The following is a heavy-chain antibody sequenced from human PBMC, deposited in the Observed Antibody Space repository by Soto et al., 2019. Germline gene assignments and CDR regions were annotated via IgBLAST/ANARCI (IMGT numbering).Heavy chain of an antibody. CDR3: ARDVPVSNLFFYSYGMDV. Sequence: ASVKVSCKASGYSFTAYGISWVRQAPGQGLEWMGWISTDNGNTNYAHNLQGRVPMTTDPSTSTAYMELWSLGSDDTAVYYCARDVPVSNLFFYSYGMDVSYQGPT. CDR1: GYSFTAYG. CDR2: ISTDNGNT. V-gene: IGHV1-18*01. D-gene: IGHD2-21*01. J-gene: IGHJ6*02.